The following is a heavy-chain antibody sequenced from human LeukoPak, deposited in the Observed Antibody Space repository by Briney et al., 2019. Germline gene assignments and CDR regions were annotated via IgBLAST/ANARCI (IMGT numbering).Heavy chain of an antibody. CDR2: MNPNRGST. CDR1: GYTFTSYD. CDR3: ARGRSTGYPYYFEY. J-gene: IGHJ4*02. V-gene: IGHV1-8*03. Sequence: ASVPVSCKASGYTFTSYDINWVRPATGQGLERMGWMNPNRGSTRYAEQFQGRVTFTMNTSVSTAYMELSGLRSEDTAVYYCARGRSTGYPYYFEYWGQGTLVTV. D-gene: IGHD5-12*01.